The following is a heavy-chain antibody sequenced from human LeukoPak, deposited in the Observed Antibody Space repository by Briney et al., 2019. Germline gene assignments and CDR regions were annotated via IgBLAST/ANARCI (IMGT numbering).Heavy chain of an antibody. CDR2: IRYDGSKK. J-gene: IGHJ4*02. CDR3: TRDPILGAPDYFDY. D-gene: IGHD1-26*01. CDR1: GFIFSSYG. Sequence: GGSLRLSCAASGFIFSSYGMHWVRQAPGKGLEWVAFIRYDGSKKYYADSVKGRFTISRDNSKNTMYLQMNNLREEDTAVYYCTRDPILGAPDYFDYWGQGTLVTVSS. V-gene: IGHV3-30*02.